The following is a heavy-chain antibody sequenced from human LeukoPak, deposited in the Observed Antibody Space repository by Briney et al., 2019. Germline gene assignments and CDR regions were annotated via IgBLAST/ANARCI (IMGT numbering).Heavy chain of an antibody. J-gene: IGHJ4*02. CDR2: IKEDGSES. V-gene: IGHV3-7*04. CDR1: GFTLGTYW. CDR3: VRGYDSTGYYGDDF. Sequence: PGGSLRLSCAASGFTLGTYWMSWVRQAPGKGLEWVANIKEDGSESYHVDSVNGRFTISRDSAKNSLYLQMNSLRAEDTAVYYCVRGYDSTGYYGDDFWGQGTLVTVSS. D-gene: IGHD3-22*01.